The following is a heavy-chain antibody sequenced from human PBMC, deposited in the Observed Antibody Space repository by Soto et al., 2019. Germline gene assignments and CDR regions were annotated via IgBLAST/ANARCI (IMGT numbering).Heavy chain of an antibody. D-gene: IGHD4-17*01. CDR2: IWYDGSNK. V-gene: IGHV3-33*01. Sequence: QVQLVESGGGVVQPGRSLRLSCAASGFTFSSYGMHWVRQAPGKGLEGVAVIWYDGSNKYYADSVKGRFPISRDNSKNTLYLQMNSLRAEDTAVYYCARGDYSRYGDSHLDYWGQGTLVTVSS. J-gene: IGHJ4*02. CDR3: ARGDYSRYGDSHLDY. CDR1: GFTFSSYG.